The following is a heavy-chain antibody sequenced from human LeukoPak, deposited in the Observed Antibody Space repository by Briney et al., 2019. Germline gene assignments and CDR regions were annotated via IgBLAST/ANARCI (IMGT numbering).Heavy chain of an antibody. CDR3: AREVGLAAGKDHYYYYGMDV. D-gene: IGHD2-15*01. J-gene: IGHJ6*02. V-gene: IGHV1-18*01. CDR1: GYTFTSYG. Sequence: ASVKVSCKASGYTFTSYGISWVRQAPGQGLEWMGWISAYNGNTNYAQKLQGRVTMTTDTSTSTAYMELRSLRSDDTAVYYCAREVGLAAGKDHYYYYGMDVWGQGTTVTVSS. CDR2: ISAYNGNT.